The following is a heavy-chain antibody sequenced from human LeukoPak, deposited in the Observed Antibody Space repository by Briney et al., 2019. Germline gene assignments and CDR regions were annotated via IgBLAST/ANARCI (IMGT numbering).Heavy chain of an antibody. Sequence: GGSLRLSCAASGFTFHDYAMHWVRQPPGKGLEWVSGFNWNIGGIGYADSVKGRFTISRDNAKNSLYLQMNSLRAEDTALYYCAKDIVSRYCSSTSCYAGTFDVWGQGTMVTVSS. J-gene: IGHJ3*01. CDR2: FNWNIGGI. CDR1: GFTFHDYA. D-gene: IGHD2-2*01. V-gene: IGHV3-9*01. CDR3: AKDIVSRYCSSTSCYAGTFDV.